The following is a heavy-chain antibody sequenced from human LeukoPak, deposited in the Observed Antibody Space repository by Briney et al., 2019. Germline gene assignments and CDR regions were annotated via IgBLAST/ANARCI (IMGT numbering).Heavy chain of an antibody. J-gene: IGHJ6*02. CDR2: IYHSGST. CDR1: GGSFSGYY. V-gene: IGHV4-34*01. D-gene: IGHD2-2*01. Sequence: SETLSLTCAVYGGSFSGYYWSWIRQPPGKGLEWIGEIYHSGSTNYNPTLKSRVTISVDTSKNQFSPKLSSVTAADTAVYYYATVPAAHARYYYYYGMYVWGQGTTLTVSS. CDR3: ATVPAAHARYYYYYGMYV.